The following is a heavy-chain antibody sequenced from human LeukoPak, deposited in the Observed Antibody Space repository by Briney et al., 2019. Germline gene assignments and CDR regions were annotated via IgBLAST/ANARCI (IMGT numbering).Heavy chain of an antibody. CDR3: ARGPYYYGSGALMDV. CDR2: INHSGST. CDR1: GGSFSSYY. Sequence: PSETLSLTCAVYGGSFSSYYWSWIRQPPGKGLEWIGEINHSGSTNYNPSLKSRVTISVDTSKNQFSLKLSSVTAADTAVYYCARGPYYYGSGALMDVWGKGTTVTVSS. D-gene: IGHD3-10*01. V-gene: IGHV4-34*01. J-gene: IGHJ6*04.